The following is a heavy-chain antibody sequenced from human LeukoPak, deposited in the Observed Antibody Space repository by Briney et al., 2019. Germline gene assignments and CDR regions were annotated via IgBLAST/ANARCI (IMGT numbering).Heavy chain of an antibody. V-gene: IGHV3-30*18. D-gene: IGHD4-23*01. Sequence: SEGSLRLSCAASGFTFSSYGMHWVRQAPGKGLEWVAVISYDGSNKYYADSVKGRFTISRDNSKNTLYLQMNSLRAEDTAIYYCAKILFAGGNEYFQHWGQGTLVTVSS. J-gene: IGHJ1*01. CDR3: AKILFAGGNEYFQH. CDR1: GFTFSSYG. CDR2: ISYDGSNK.